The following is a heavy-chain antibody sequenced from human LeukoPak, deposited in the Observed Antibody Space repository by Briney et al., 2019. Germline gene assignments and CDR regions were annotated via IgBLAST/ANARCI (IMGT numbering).Heavy chain of an antibody. CDR2: IKSNTDGGTT. J-gene: IGHJ4*02. CDR1: GFTFSNAW. V-gene: IGHV3-15*01. Sequence: GGSLRLSCAASGFTFSNAWMSWLRQAPRKGLEWVGRIKSNTDGGTTDYAAPVKGRFTISRDDSNNTMYLHMNSLKTEDTDVYYCTTDQYYDFWSGYYTRPDYWGQGTLVTVSS. CDR3: TTDQYYDFWSGYYTRPDY. D-gene: IGHD3-3*01.